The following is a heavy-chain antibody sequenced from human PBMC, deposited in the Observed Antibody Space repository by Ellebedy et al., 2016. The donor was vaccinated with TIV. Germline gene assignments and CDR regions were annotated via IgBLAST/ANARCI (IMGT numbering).Heavy chain of an antibody. J-gene: IGHJ4*02. CDR3: ARDRDRCCADY. CDR2: ISYDGTNN. CDR1: GFTFSSYS. D-gene: IGHD4/OR15-4a*01. Sequence: GGSLRLSXAASGFTFSSYSLHWVRQAPGKGLDWVAVISYDGTNNYYADSVKGRFTISRDNSKNTVSLLMNGLRGDDTAVYYCARDRDRCCADYWGQGTLVTVSS. V-gene: IGHV3-30-3*01.